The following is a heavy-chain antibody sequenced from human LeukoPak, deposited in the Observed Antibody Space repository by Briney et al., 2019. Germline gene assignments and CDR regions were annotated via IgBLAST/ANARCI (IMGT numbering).Heavy chain of an antibody. CDR3: ARGYSSSWHYYYYYMDV. CDR2: INHSGST. V-gene: IGHV4-34*01. D-gene: IGHD6-13*01. J-gene: IGHJ6*03. CDR1: GGSISGYY. Sequence: SETLSLTCTVSGGSISGYYWSWIRQPPGKGLEWIGEINHSGSTNYNPSLKSRVTISVDTSKNQFSLKLSSVTAADTAVYYCARGYSSSWHYYYYYMDVWGKGTTVTVSS.